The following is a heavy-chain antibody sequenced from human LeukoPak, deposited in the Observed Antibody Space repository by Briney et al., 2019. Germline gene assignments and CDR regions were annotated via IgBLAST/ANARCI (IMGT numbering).Heavy chain of an antibody. Sequence: AGGSLRPSCAGSGFIFSNAWVSWVRQAPGKGLEWVGRIKSNAAGGTTDYAAPVKGRFSISRDDSKNRLYLQMNNLKTEDTAVYYCATLGYFNWELSAQFDYWGQGTLVTVSS. CDR2: IKSNAAGGTT. V-gene: IGHV3-15*01. D-gene: IGHD3-9*01. CDR3: ATLGYFNWELSAQFDY. CDR1: GFIFSNAW. J-gene: IGHJ4*02.